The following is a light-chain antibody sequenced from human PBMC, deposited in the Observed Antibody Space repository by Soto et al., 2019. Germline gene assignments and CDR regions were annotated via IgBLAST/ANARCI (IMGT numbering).Light chain of an antibody. CDR3: QHYNSYSEA. CDR2: KAS. V-gene: IGKV1-5*03. J-gene: IGKJ1*01. Sequence: DIPMTQSPSTLSGSVGDRVTITCRASQTISSWLAWYQQKPGKAPKLLIYKASTLKSGVPPRFSGSGSGTEFTLTISSLQPDDFATYYCQHYNSYSEAFGQGTKVELK. CDR1: QTISSW.